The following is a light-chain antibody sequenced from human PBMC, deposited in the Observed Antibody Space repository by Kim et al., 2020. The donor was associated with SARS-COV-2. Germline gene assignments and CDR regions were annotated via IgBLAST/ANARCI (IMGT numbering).Light chain of an antibody. CDR1: QSVSSN. J-gene: IGKJ2*01. CDR2: GAS. CDR3: QHFNNWPYT. V-gene: IGKV3-15*01. Sequence: EIVMTQSPATLSVSPGERATISCRASQSVSSNLAWYQQRPGQAPRLLIYGASARATGVPARFSGSGSGADFTLTISSLQSEDFAVYYCQHFNNWPYTFGQGTKLEI.